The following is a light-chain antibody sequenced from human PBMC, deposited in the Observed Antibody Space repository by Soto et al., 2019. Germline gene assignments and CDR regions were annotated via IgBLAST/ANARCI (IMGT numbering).Light chain of an antibody. V-gene: IGKV3-20*01. Sequence: EIVLTQSPGSLSLSPGQRATLSSRASQSVDTPFFAWSQKKPGQAPRLLIYGASKRATGIPDRFSGSGSGTDFTLIISRLEPEDFAVYYCQQYMSSVTFGQGTKVEIK. J-gene: IGKJ1*01. CDR2: GAS. CDR3: QQYMSSVT. CDR1: QSVDTPF.